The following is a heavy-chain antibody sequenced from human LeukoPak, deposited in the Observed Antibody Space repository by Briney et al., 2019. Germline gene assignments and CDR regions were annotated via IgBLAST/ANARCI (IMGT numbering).Heavy chain of an antibody. Sequence: PSETLSLTCTVSGGSISSGDYYWSWIRQPPGKGLEWIGYIYHSGSTYYNPSLKSRVTISVDRSKNQFSLKLSSVTAADTAVYYCARVYDSSGYYFDYWGQGTLVTVSS. CDR3: ARVYDSSGYYFDY. CDR1: GGSISSGDYY. J-gene: IGHJ4*02. CDR2: IYHSGST. D-gene: IGHD3-22*01. V-gene: IGHV4-30-4*08.